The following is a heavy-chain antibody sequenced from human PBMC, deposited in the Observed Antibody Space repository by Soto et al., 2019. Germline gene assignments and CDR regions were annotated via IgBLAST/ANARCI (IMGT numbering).Heavy chain of an antibody. Sequence: PGESLKISCKGSGYSFTSYWIGWVRQMPGKGLEWMGIIYPGDSDTRYSPSFQGQVTISADKSISTAHLQWSSLKASDTAMYYCARYCSGGSCYSNYYYYGMDVWGQGTTVTVSS. D-gene: IGHD2-15*01. CDR2: IYPGDSDT. V-gene: IGHV5-51*01. CDR1: GYSFTSYW. CDR3: ARYCSGGSCYSNYYYYGMDV. J-gene: IGHJ6*02.